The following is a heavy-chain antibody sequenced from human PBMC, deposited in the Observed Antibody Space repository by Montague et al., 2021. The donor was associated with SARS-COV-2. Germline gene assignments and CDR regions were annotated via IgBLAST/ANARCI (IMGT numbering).Heavy chain of an antibody. CDR1: GDSVSTNNAA. CDR2: TYYRSKWYY. V-gene: IGHV6-1*01. CDR3: ARGGAGGLRRFDL. D-gene: IGHD6-13*01. J-gene: IGHJ4*02. Sequence: CAISGDSVSTNNAAWTWIRQSPSGGLEWLGRTYYRSKWYYDYAVSLRSRLTIYADTSKNQFSLLLTSVTPEDTAVYYCARGGAGGLRRFDLWGQGALVTVSS.